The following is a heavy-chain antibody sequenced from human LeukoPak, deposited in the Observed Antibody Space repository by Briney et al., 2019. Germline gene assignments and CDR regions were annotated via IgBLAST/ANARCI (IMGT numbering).Heavy chain of an antibody. V-gene: IGHV3-15*07. J-gene: IGHJ4*02. Sequence: GGSLRLSCAASGFSFNDAWMNWVRQAPGKGLEWVGRIKRRGDGGTPDYAAPVQGRFTISRDESKNTLYLQMNSLKTGDTAVYYCTTDTRRIDTFAWGQGTLVTVAA. CDR3: TTDTRRIDTFA. CDR1: GFSFNDAW. D-gene: IGHD2-2*01. CDR2: IKRRGDGGTP.